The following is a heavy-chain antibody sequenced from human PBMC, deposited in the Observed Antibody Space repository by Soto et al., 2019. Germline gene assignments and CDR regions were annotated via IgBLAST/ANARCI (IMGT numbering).Heavy chain of an antibody. J-gene: IGHJ5*02. CDR1: GGSFSGYY. CDR2: INHSGST. D-gene: IGHD3-10*01. CDR3: ARGPSMGWFDP. Sequence: PSETLSLTCAVYGGSFSGYYWSWIRQPPGKGLEWIGEINHSGSTNYNPSLKSRVTISVDTSKNQFSLKLSSVTAADTAAYYCARGPSMGWFDPWGQGTLVTVSS. V-gene: IGHV4-34*01.